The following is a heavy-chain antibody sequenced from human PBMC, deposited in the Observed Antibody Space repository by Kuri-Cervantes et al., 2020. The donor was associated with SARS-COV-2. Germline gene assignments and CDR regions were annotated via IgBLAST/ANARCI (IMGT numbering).Heavy chain of an antibody. Sequence: SETLSLTCTVSGGSISSYYRRWIRQPPGKGLEWIGYIYYSGSTNYNPSLKSRVTKSVDTSKNQFSLKLSSVTAADTAVYYCARRACSSTSCYRALRAFDIWGQGTMVTVSS. CDR1: GGSISSYY. D-gene: IGHD2-2*01. CDR3: ARRACSSTSCYRALRAFDI. V-gene: IGHV4-59*08. J-gene: IGHJ3*02. CDR2: IYYSGST.